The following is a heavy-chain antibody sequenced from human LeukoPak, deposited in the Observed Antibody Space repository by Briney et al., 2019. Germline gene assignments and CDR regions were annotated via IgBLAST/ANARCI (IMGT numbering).Heavy chain of an antibody. D-gene: IGHD3-10*01. J-gene: IGHJ4*02. CDR1: GFTFSSYA. CDR3: AKRGAYGSGGYYTLEY. Sequence: GGSLRLSCAASGFTFSSYAMSWVRQAPGKGLEWVSVISGSGSSITYADSVKGRFTISRDNSTLYLRMNSLRGEDTAVYYCAKRGAYGSGGYYTLEYWGQGTLVTVSS. CDR2: ISGSGSSI. V-gene: IGHV3-23*01.